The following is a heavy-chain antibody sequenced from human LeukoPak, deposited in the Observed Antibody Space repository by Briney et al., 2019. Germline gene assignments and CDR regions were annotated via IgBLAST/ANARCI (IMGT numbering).Heavy chain of an antibody. CDR2: IKQDETGK. V-gene: IGHV3-7*01. D-gene: IGHD1-26*01. CDR3: ARVWEGV. J-gene: IGHJ6*02. Sequence: GGSLRLSCVASGFTFSSYWMSWVRQAPGKGLEWVANIKQDETGKYYVDSVKGRFTISRDNAKKSLYLQMNSLRVEDTAVYYCARVWEGVWGQGTTVTVSS. CDR1: GFTFSSYW.